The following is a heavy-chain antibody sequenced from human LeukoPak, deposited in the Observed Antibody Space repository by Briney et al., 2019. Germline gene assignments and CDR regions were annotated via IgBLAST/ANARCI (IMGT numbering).Heavy chain of an antibody. J-gene: IGHJ4*02. V-gene: IGHV4-39*07. D-gene: IGHD3-22*01. Sequence: SETLSLICTVSGGSISSSSYYWVWIRQPPGKGLEWIGSIYYSGSTYYNPSLKSRVTISVDTSKNKFSLKLGSVTAADTAVYYCARESPYYDSSGYYVFDYWGQGTLVTVSS. CDR2: IYYSGST. CDR1: GGSISSSSYY. CDR3: ARESPYYDSSGYYVFDY.